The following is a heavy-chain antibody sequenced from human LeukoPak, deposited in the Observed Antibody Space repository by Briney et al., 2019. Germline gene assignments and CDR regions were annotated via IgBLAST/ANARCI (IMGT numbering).Heavy chain of an antibody. V-gene: IGHV1-46*01. CDR2: IKPRGGGT. D-gene: IGHD3-22*01. CDR3: SRDHFDSSGYYYLLGYFEH. CDR1: RYTFTNYY. Sequence: ASVKVSCKPSRYTFTNYYMHWVRQTLRQGLESMGIIKPRGGGTNYALNLQGRVTMTRDTSTSTAYIELSSLRSEDTAVYYCSRDHFDSSGYYYLLGYFEHWGQGTLVTVSS. J-gene: IGHJ1*01.